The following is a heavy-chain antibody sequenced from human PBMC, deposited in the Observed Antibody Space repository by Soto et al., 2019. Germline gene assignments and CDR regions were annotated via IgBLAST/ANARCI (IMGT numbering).Heavy chain of an antibody. CDR1: GFTFSSYS. CDR2: ISSSSSYI. Sequence: EVQLVESGGGLVKPGGSLRLSCAASGFTFSSYSMNWVRQAPGKGLEWVSSISSSSSYIYYAYSVKGRFTISRDNAKNSLYLQMNSLRAEDTAVYYCARDTAMVTYYYYGMDVWGQGTTVTVSS. D-gene: IGHD5-18*01. J-gene: IGHJ6*02. V-gene: IGHV3-21*01. CDR3: ARDTAMVTYYYYGMDV.